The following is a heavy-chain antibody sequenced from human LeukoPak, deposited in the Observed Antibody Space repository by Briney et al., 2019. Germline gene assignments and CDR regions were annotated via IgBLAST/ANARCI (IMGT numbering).Heavy chain of an antibody. CDR1: GFTFSNYT. Sequence: GGSLRLSCAASGFTFSNYTMHWVRQAPGKGLEWVGNIQPDGSEGYPVDSVKGRFTISRDNARNSLFLQMNSLRVEDTAVYYCASQSYARFDPWGQGTLVTVSS. D-gene: IGHD3-16*01. CDR3: ASQSYARFDP. CDR2: IQPDGSEG. V-gene: IGHV3-7*01. J-gene: IGHJ5*02.